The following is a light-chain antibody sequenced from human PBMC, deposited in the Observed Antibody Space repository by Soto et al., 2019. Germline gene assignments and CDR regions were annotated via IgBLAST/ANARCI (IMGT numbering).Light chain of an antibody. CDR1: QSVSSN. J-gene: IGKJ1*01. CDR3: QQYNNWPQT. Sequence: EIVMTQSPATLSVSPMEIATLSCMASQSVSSNLAWYQQKPGQAPRLLIYGASTRATGIPARFSGSGSGTEFTLTISSLQSEDFAVYYCQQYNNWPQTFGQGTKVDIK. CDR2: GAS. V-gene: IGKV3-15*01.